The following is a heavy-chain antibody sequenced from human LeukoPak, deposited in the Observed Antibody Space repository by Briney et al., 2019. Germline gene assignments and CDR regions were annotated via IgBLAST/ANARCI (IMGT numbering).Heavy chain of an antibody. D-gene: IGHD5-24*01. J-gene: IGHJ5*02. CDR1: VFTVSSNY. CDR3: ATSPGRVP. Sequence: GGSLRLSCAASVFTVSSNYMSWVRQAPGKGLEWVSIIYDGGRTDYADSVKGRFTISRDNAKNSLYLQMNSLRAEDTAVYYCATSPGRVPWGQGTLVTVSS. V-gene: IGHV3-53*01. CDR2: IYDGGRT.